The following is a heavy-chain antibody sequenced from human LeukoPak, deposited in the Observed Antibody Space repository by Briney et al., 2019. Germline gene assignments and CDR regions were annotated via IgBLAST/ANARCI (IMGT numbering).Heavy chain of an antibody. CDR3: ARDRPQYYFDY. CDR1: GFTFSRFP. D-gene: IGHD6-6*01. V-gene: IGHV3-48*03. CDR2: ISSSGSTI. Sequence: GGSLRLSCSASGFTFSRFPMHWVRQAPGKGLEWVSYISSSGSTIYYADSVKGRFTISRDNAKNSLYLQMNSLRAEDTAVYYCARDRPQYYFDYWGQGTLVTVSS. J-gene: IGHJ4*02.